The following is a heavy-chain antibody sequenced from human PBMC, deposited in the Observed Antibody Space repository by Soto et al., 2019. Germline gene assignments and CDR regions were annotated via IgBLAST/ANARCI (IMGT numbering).Heavy chain of an antibody. Sequence: GGSLRLSCGAAGFTFSNAWMNWVRQAPGKGLEWVGRIKSKTDGGTTDYAAPVKGRFTISRDDSKNTLYLQMNSLKTEDTAVYYCTTLSITIFGVVLMDVWGQGTTVTVSS. J-gene: IGHJ6*02. V-gene: IGHV3-15*07. CDR3: TTLSITIFGVVLMDV. CDR1: GFTFSNAW. CDR2: IKSKTDGGTT. D-gene: IGHD3-3*01.